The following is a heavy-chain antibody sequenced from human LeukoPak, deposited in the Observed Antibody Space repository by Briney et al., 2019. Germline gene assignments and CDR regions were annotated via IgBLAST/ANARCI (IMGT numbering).Heavy chain of an antibody. D-gene: IGHD6-6*01. CDR2: INHSGST. CDR1: GGSFSGYY. V-gene: IGHV4-34*01. J-gene: IGHJ3*02. Sequence: SETLSLTCAVYGGSFSGYYWSWIRQPPGKGLEWIGEINHSGSTNYNPSLKSRVTISVDTSKNQSSLKLSSVTAADTAVYYCARDVGSSLIAFDIWGQGTMVTVSS. CDR3: ARDVGSSLIAFDI.